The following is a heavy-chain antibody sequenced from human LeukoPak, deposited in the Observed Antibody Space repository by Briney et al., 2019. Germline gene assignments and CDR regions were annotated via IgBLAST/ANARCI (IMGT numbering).Heavy chain of an antibody. CDR1: GGPICSGSDY. CDR3: ARGRVSSSSWSSTYYYYFYMDV. CDR2: IYTSRST. Sequence: SETLSLTCTVSGGPICSGSDYWRWIRQPGGKGLEWIERIYTSRSTNYHPSLNRRVTISRDTAKNHFSLELSSVTAADTAVYFCARGRVSSSSWSSTYYYYFYMDVWGKGTTVTVSS. V-gene: IGHV4-61*02. D-gene: IGHD6-13*01. J-gene: IGHJ6*03.